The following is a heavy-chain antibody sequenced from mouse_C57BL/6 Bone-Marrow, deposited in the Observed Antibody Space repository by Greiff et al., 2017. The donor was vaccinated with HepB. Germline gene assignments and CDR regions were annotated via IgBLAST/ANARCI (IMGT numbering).Heavy chain of an antibody. D-gene: IGHD2-4*01. V-gene: IGHV6-6*01. CDR3: TIPYDYPFAY. J-gene: IGHJ3*01. CDR2: IRNKANNNAT. CDR1: GFTFSDAW. Sequence: EVQGVESGGGLVQPGGSMKLSCAASGFTFSDAWMDWVRQSPEKGLEWVAEIRNKANNNATYYAESVKGRFTISRDDSKSSVYLQMNSLRAEDTGIYYCTIPYDYPFAYWGQGTLVTVSA.